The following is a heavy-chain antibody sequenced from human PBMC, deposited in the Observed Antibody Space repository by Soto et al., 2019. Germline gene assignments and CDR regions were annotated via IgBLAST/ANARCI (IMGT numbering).Heavy chain of an antibody. D-gene: IGHD2-21*02. CDR2: MYNTGST. J-gene: IGHJ6*02. CDR1: GGSISRYY. Sequence: SETLSLTCSVSGGSISRYYWSWIRQPPGKGLEWIGYMYNTGSTVYNPSFKSRVTISVDTSKNQFSLKLNSVTAADTAVYYCARDLWGYCGTDCYPLDVWGQGTTVTVSS. CDR3: ARDLWGYCGTDCYPLDV. V-gene: IGHV4-59*01.